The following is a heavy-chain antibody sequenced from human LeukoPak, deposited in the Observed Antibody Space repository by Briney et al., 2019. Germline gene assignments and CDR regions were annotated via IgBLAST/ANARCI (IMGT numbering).Heavy chain of an antibody. CDR1: GYTFTGYY. Sequence: ASVKVSCKXSGYTFTGYYMHWVRQAPGQGLEWMGRINPNSGGTNYAQKFQGRVTMTRDTSISTAYMELSRLRSDDTAVYYCASESIAVAGTAYWGQGTLVTVSS. V-gene: IGHV1-2*06. D-gene: IGHD6-19*01. J-gene: IGHJ4*02. CDR3: ASESIAVAGTAY. CDR2: INPNSGGT.